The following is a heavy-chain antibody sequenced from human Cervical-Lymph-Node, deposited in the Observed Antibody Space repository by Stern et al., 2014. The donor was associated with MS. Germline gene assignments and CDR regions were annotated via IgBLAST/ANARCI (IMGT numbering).Heavy chain of an antibody. D-gene: IGHD6-13*01. Sequence: VQLQESGPGLVKPSETLSLTCTVSGGSISSYYWSWIRQPPGKGLEWIGYIYYSGSTNYTPSLKSRVTISVDTSKNQFSLKLSSVTAADTAVYYCAREALAAGGLDYWGQGTLVTVSS. J-gene: IGHJ4*02. CDR2: IYYSGST. CDR3: AREALAAGGLDY. CDR1: GGSISSYY. V-gene: IGHV4-59*01.